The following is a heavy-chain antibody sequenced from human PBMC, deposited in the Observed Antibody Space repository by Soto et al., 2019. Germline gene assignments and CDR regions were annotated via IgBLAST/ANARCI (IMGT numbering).Heavy chain of an antibody. D-gene: IGHD2-21*01. CDR1: VGTFSIYG. CDR3: ASPYMSPFGFDL. V-gene: IGHV1-69*06. J-gene: IGHJ3*01. CDR2: TIPIFGTS. Sequence: KVSFKASVGTFSIYGASWVRQAPGQGPEWMGGTIPIFGTSNYAQKFQGRVTINADKSTNTAYMELSSLRSEDTAVYYCASPYMSPFGFDLWGQGTTGTVSS.